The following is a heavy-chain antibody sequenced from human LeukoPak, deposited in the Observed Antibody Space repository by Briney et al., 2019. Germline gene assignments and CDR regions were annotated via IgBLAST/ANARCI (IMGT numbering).Heavy chain of an antibody. Sequence: GGSLRLSCAASGFTFSSHWMHWVRQAPGKGLVWVSLINRDGSSTTYADSVKGRFTVSRDNAKNTLYLEMNSLSAEDTAVYYCARVGSNCGGDCYPYAFDVWGQGTVVTVSS. J-gene: IGHJ3*01. CDR1: GFTFSSHW. CDR2: INRDGSST. V-gene: IGHV3-74*01. CDR3: ARVGSNCGGDCYPYAFDV. D-gene: IGHD2-21*02.